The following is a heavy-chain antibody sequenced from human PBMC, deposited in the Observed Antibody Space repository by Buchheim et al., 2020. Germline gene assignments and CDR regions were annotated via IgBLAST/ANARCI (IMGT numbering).Heavy chain of an antibody. V-gene: IGHV3-30-3*01. Sequence: VQLVESGGGVVQPGRSLRLSCAASRFTFSSYAMHWVRQAPGKGLEWVAVISYDGSNKYYADSVKGRFTISRDNSKNTLYLQMNSLRAEDTAVYYCAREYGGGIAAAGTPYYYYGMDVWGQGTT. CDR3: AREYGGGIAAAGTPYYYYGMDV. CDR2: ISYDGSNK. D-gene: IGHD6-13*01. J-gene: IGHJ6*02. CDR1: RFTFSSYA.